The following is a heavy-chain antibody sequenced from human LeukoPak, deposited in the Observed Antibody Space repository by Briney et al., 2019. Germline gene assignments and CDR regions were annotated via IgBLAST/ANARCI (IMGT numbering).Heavy chain of an antibody. J-gene: IGHJ5*02. CDR1: GFTFTTFW. CDR3: ARDLRGSPDR. V-gene: IGHV3-74*01. CDR2: INPDGSTT. Sequence: GGFLRLSCSASGFTFTTFWMNWVRQVPGKGLVWVSLINPDGSTTTYADSVKGRFTISRDNAKNTVYLQMNSLGGEDTAIYYCARDLRGSPDRWGQGTLVTVSS. D-gene: IGHD3-16*01.